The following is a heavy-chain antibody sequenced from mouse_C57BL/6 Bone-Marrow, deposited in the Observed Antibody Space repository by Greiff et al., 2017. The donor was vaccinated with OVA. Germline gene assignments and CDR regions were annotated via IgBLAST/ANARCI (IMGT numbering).Heavy chain of an antibody. CDR3: ARTPWFAY. J-gene: IGHJ3*01. V-gene: IGHV5-17*01. CDR1: GFTFSDYG. CDR2: ISSGSSTL. Sequence: EVMLVESGGGLVKPGGSLKLSCAASGFTFSDYGMHWVRQAPEKGLEWVAYISSGSSTLYYADTVKGRFTISRDNAKNTLFLQVTSLRAEDTAMYYCARTPWFAYWGQGTLVTVSA.